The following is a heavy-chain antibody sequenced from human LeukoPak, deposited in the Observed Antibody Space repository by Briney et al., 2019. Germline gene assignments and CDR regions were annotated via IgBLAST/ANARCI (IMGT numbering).Heavy chain of an antibody. J-gene: IGHJ3*02. CDR2: IYYSGST. V-gene: IGHV4-39*01. Sequence: PSETLSLTCTVSGGSISSSSDYWGWIRQPPGKGLEWIGSIYYSGSTYYNPSLKSRVTISVDTSKNQFSLKLSSVTAADTAVYYCARQNWEGAFDIWGQGTMVTVSS. D-gene: IGHD1-26*01. CDR1: GGSISSSSDY. CDR3: ARQNWEGAFDI.